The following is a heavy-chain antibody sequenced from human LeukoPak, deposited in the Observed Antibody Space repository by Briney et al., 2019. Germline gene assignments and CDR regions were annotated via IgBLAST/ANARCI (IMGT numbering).Heavy chain of an antibody. J-gene: IGHJ4*02. CDR1: GFTFSSYS. CDR3: ARLFIRDTAETGFDY. V-gene: IGHV3-21*01. Sequence: TGGSLRLSCAASGFTFSSYSMNWVRQAPGKGLEWVSSISSSSSDIYYADSVKGRFTISRDNAKNSLYLQMNSLRAEDTAVYYCARLFIRDTAETGFDYWGQGTLVTVSS. D-gene: IGHD5-18*01. CDR2: ISSSSSDI.